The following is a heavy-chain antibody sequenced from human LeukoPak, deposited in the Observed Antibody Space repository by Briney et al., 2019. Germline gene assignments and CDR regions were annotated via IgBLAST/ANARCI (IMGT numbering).Heavy chain of an antibody. CDR3: ARGGYSSSWRQYYYYYYYMDV. CDR1: GGSFSGYY. V-gene: IGHV4-34*01. CDR2: INHSGST. Sequence: SETLSLTCAVYGGSFSGYYWSWLRQPPGKGLEWIGEINHSGSTNYNPSLKSRVTISVDTSKNQFSLKLSSMTAADTAVYYCARGGYSSSWRQYYYYYYYMDVWGKGTTVTVSS. D-gene: IGHD6-13*01. J-gene: IGHJ6*03.